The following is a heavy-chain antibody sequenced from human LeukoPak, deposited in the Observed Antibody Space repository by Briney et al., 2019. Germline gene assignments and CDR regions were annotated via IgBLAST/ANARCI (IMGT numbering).Heavy chain of an antibody. CDR3: ARSRSGYSFDY. CDR2: IYYSGST. CDR1: GGSISSGDYY. V-gene: IGHV4-30-4*08. D-gene: IGHD3-3*01. J-gene: IGHJ4*02. Sequence: RTSQTLSLTCTVSGGSISSGDYYWSWIRQPPGKGLEWIGYIYYSGSTYYNPSLKSRVTMSVDTSKNQFSLKLSSVTAADTAVYYCARSRSGYSFDYWGQGTLVTVSS.